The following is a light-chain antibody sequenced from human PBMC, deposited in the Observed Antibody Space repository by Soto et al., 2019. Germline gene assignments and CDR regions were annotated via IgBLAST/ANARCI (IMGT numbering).Light chain of an antibody. V-gene: IGKV1-5*01. CDR2: DVS. Sequence: DTQMTQSPSTLAASVGRRVTITCRASQTVERWLAWYQQKPGRAPSLLISDVSSLERGVPSRFSGSGSATEFTLTISGLQPDDFATYYCQQYKDSMWTFGQGTKVDI. J-gene: IGKJ1*01. CDR1: QTVERW. CDR3: QQYKDSMWT.